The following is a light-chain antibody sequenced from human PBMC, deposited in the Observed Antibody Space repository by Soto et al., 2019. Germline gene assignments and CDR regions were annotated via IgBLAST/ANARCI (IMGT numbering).Light chain of an antibody. Sequence: DIVMTQSPDSLAVSLGERATINCTSSHSVLYRPNNRNYLAWFQQKPGQPPKLLIYWASSRESGVPYRFSGSGSGTDFTLTISSLQAEDVAVYYCQQYSATPLTFGGGTKGEIK. CDR1: HSVLYRPNNRNY. CDR2: WAS. V-gene: IGKV4-1*01. CDR3: QQYSATPLT. J-gene: IGKJ4*01.